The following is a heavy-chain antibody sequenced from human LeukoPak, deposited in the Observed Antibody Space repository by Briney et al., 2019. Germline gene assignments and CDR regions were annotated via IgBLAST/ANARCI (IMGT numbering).Heavy chain of an antibody. CDR2: ISGSGGST. J-gene: IGHJ4*02. CDR1: GFTFSSYA. D-gene: IGHD3-16*02. Sequence: GGSLRLSCAASGFTFSSYAMSWVRQAPGKGLEWVSGISGSGGSTYYADSVKGRFTISRDNSKNTLYLQMNSLRAEDTAVYYCAKDRYDYVWGSYRDYWGQGTLVTVSS. V-gene: IGHV3-23*01. CDR3: AKDRYDYVWGSYRDY.